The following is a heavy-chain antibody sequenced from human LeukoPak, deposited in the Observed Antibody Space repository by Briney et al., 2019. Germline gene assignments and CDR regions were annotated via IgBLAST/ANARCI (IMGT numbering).Heavy chain of an antibody. CDR2: ISGYNGNT. J-gene: IGHJ4*02. Sequence: ASVKVSCKASGHTFTAYYMFWVRQAPGQGLEWMGWISGYNGNTNYAQKLQGRVSMTTDTSTSTAYMELRSLRSDDTAVYYCARDPPGVGVDFDYWGQGTLVTVSS. CDR3: ARDPPGVGVDFDY. V-gene: IGHV1-18*04. CDR1: GHTFTAYY. D-gene: IGHD1-26*01.